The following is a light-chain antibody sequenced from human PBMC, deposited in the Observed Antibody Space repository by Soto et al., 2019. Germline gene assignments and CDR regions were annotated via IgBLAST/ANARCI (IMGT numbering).Light chain of an antibody. CDR3: QQYGSSGT. CDR1: QSISSY. J-gene: IGKJ1*01. Sequence: DIVMTQTPLSLSVTPGQPATLSCRASQSISSYLAWYQQKPGQAPSLLIYDASNRATGIPDRFSGSGSGTDFTLTISRLEPEDFAVYYCQQYGSSGTFGQGTKVDIK. V-gene: IGKV3-20*01. CDR2: DAS.